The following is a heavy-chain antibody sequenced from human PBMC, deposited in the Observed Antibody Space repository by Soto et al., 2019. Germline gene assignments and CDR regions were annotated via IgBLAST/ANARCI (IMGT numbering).Heavy chain of an antibody. J-gene: IGHJ4*02. CDR2: ISYDGSNK. V-gene: IGHV3-30*18. Sequence: QVQLVESGGGVVQPGRSLRLSCAASGFTFSSYGMRWVRQAPGKGLEWVAVISYDGSNKYYADSVKGRFTISRDNSKNTLYLQMNSLRAEDTAVYYCANGRGITMVRGVLWGQGTLVTVSS. D-gene: IGHD3-10*01. CDR3: ANGRGITMVRGVL. CDR1: GFTFSSYG.